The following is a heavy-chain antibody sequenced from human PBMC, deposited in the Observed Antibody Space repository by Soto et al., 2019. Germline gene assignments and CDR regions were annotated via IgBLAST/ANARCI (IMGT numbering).Heavy chain of an antibody. J-gene: IGHJ5*02. Sequence: GGSLRLSCAASGFIFSNHWLSWSRQAPGKGLEWVANISPDGSRFSHADSVNGRFTISRDNAKNSLYLQMNSLRAEDTAVYYCAKDWGAAAAGFKPYNWFDPWGQGTLVTVSS. D-gene: IGHD6-13*01. CDR1: GFIFSNHW. CDR2: ISPDGSRF. CDR3: AKDWGAAAAGFKPYNWFDP. V-gene: IGHV3-7*03.